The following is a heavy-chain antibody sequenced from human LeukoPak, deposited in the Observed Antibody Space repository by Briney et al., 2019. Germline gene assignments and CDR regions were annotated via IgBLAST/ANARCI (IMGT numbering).Heavy chain of an antibody. J-gene: IGHJ5*02. CDR1: GDSISTYY. V-gene: IGHV4-59*01. D-gene: IGHD1-26*01. CDR3: ARKLGGVGAYNWFDP. CDR2: IYHSGST. Sequence: SETLSLTCSVSGDSISTYYWSWTRQPPGKGLEWIGYIYHSGSTNYNPSLKSRVTISVDTSKNQFSLKLSSVTAADTAVYYCARKLGGVGAYNWFDPWGQGTLVTVSS.